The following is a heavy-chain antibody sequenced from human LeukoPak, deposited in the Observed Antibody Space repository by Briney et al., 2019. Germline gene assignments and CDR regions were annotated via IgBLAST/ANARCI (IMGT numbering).Heavy chain of an antibody. Sequence: GGSLRLSCAASGFTFSDYSMNWVRQAPGKGLEWISYIGIDSGNTNYADSVKGRFTISGDKAKNSLYLQMNSLRVEDTAVYYCAKDYKYAFDNWGQGTLVTVSS. CDR1: GFTFSDYS. CDR2: IGIDSGNT. V-gene: IGHV3-48*01. CDR3: AKDYKYAFDN. J-gene: IGHJ4*02. D-gene: IGHD5-24*01.